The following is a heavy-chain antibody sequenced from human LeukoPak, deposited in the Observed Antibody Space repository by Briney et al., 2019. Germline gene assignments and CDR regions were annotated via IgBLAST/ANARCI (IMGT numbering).Heavy chain of an antibody. CDR3: ARDDKGLAGTFDY. CDR2: ISSSGSTI. CDR1: GFTFSSYE. J-gene: IGHJ4*02. Sequence: SGGSLRLSCAASGFTFSSYEMNWVRQAPGKGLEWVSYISSSGSTIYYADSLKGRLTISRDNAKNSLYLQVNSLRAEDTAVYYCARDDKGLAGTFDYWGQGTLVTVSS. V-gene: IGHV3-48*03. D-gene: IGHD3-16*01.